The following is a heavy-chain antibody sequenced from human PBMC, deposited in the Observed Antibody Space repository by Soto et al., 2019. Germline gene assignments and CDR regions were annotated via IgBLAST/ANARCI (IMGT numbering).Heavy chain of an antibody. Sequence: ASVKVSCKASGYTFTSYGISWVRQAPGQGLEWMGWISAYNGNTNYAQKLQGRVTMTTDTSTSTAYMELRSLRSDDTAVYYCARVPSDIAVADPYYYYGMDVWGQGTTVTVSS. V-gene: IGHV1-18*01. D-gene: IGHD6-19*01. CDR1: GYTFTSYG. CDR3: ARVPSDIAVADPYYYYGMDV. J-gene: IGHJ6*02. CDR2: ISAYNGNT.